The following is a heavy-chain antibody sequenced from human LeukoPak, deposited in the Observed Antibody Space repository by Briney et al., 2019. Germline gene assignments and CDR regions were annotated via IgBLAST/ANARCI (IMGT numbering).Heavy chain of an antibody. Sequence: GGSLRLSCAASGFTFSSYSMNWVRQAPGKGLEWVSSIRSSSSYIYYADSVKGRFTISRDNAKNSLYLQMNSLRAEDTAVYYCARDGAYDFWSGYLYYFDYWGQGTLVTVSS. CDR1: GFTFSSYS. J-gene: IGHJ4*02. CDR3: ARDGAYDFWSGYLYYFDY. D-gene: IGHD3-3*01. V-gene: IGHV3-21*01. CDR2: IRSSSSYI.